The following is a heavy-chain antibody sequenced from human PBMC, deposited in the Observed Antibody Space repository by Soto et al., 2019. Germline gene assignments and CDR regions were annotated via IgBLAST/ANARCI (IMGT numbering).Heavy chain of an antibody. D-gene: IGHD6-13*01. CDR1: GFTFNSYE. Sequence: GGPLRLSCAASGFTFNSYEMNWVRQAPGKGLEWVSYIVSRGTTTYYADSVRGRFTMSRDNAKNSLYLQMNGLRAEDTAVYYCARGLRSSGYAMDVWGQGTTVTVSS. V-gene: IGHV3-48*03. J-gene: IGHJ6*02. CDR2: IVSRGTTT. CDR3: ARGLRSSGYAMDV.